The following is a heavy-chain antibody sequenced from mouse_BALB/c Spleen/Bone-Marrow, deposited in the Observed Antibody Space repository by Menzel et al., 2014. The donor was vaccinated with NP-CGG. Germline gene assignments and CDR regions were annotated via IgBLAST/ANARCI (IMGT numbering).Heavy chain of an antibody. CDR2: INPSSGYA. CDR1: GYTFTSYT. D-gene: IGHD2-14*01. Sequence: VQLQQSGAELARPGASVRMSCKASGYTFTSYTMHWVKQRPGQGLEWIGYINPSSGYANYNQKFKDKATLTADKSSSTAYMQLSSLTSEDSAVYHCARSAYYRSLFAYWGQGTLVTVSA. J-gene: IGHJ3*01. V-gene: IGHV1-4*01. CDR3: ARSAYYRSLFAY.